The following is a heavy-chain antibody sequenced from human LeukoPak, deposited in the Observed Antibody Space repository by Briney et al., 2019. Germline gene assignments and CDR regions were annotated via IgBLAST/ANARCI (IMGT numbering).Heavy chain of an antibody. J-gene: IGHJ4*02. CDR3: AKLRYSGYGLGDY. D-gene: IGHD5-12*01. Sequence: GGSLRLSCAASGFTFSSYAMSWVRQAPGKGLEWVSDISDSGASTYYADSVKGRFTVSRDNSKNTLYLQMNSLRAEDTAIYYCAKLRYSGYGLGDYWGQGTLVTVSS. V-gene: IGHV3-23*01. CDR2: ISDSGAST. CDR1: GFTFSSYA.